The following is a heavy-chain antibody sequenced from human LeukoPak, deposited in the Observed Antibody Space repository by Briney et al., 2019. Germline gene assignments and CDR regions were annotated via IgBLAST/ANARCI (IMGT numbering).Heavy chain of an antibody. CDR1: GFTFSTYG. CDR2: IRYDGSEG. V-gene: IGHV3-30*02. J-gene: IGHJ4*02. Sequence: GGSLRLSCAASGFTFSTYGMHWVRQAPGMGLDWVAFIRYDGSEGYYADSVKDRFTVSRDNSKNTLYLQMNSLRAEDTAVYYCAKVGYGWYEVDYWGQGTLVTVSS. CDR3: AKVGYGWYEVDY. D-gene: IGHD6-19*01.